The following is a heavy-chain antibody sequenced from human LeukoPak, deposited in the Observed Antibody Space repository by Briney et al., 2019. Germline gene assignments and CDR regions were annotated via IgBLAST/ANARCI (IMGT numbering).Heavy chain of an antibody. CDR1: GFTFSSYA. V-gene: IGHV3-23*01. J-gene: IGHJ6*03. D-gene: IGHD3-22*01. CDR2: ISGSGGST. CDR3: ARARYYYDSSGYSHPVGYYYMDV. Sequence: PGGSLRLSCAASGFTFSSYAMSWVRQAPGKGLEWVSAISGSGGSTYYADSVKGRFTISRDNSKNTPYLQMNSLRAEDTAVYYCARARYYYDSSGYSHPVGYYYMDVWGKGTTVTVSS.